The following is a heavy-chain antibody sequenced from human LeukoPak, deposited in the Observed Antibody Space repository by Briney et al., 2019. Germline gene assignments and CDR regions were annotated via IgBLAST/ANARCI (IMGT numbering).Heavy chain of an antibody. CDR2: ISSSSSYI. Sequence: GGSLRLSCAASGFTFSSYSMNWVRQAPGKGLEWVSSISSSSSYIYYADSVKGRFTISRDNARNSLYLQMNSLRAEDTAVYYCATMYYDMLTGRPIDYWGKGTLVTVSS. J-gene: IGHJ4*02. CDR1: GFTFSSYS. D-gene: IGHD3-9*01. V-gene: IGHV3-21*01. CDR3: ATMYYDMLTGRPIDY.